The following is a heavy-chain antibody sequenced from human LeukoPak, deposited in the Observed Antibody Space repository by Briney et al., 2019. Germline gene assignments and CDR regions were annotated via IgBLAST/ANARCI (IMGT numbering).Heavy chain of an antibody. Sequence: GGSLRLSCAASGFTFSSYAMHWVRQAPGKGLEWVAVISYDGSNKYYADSVKGRFTISRDNSKNTLYLQMNSLRAEDTAVYYCAKDRHAPGRYCSSAICFPFDIWGQGTLVTVSS. CDR2: ISYDGSNK. CDR3: AKDRHAPGRYCSSAICFPFDI. D-gene: IGHD2-2*01. J-gene: IGHJ5*02. V-gene: IGHV3-30*04. CDR1: GFTFSSYA.